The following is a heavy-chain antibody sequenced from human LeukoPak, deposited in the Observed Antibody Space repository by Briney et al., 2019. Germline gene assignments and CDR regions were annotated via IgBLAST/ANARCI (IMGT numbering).Heavy chain of an antibody. J-gene: IGHJ4*02. D-gene: IGHD6-13*01. CDR1: GFTFSTYG. Sequence: PVGSLRLSCVASGFTFSTYGMHWVRQAPGKGLEWVALIWYDGNYKYYADSVKGRFTISRDNSKNTLYLQMNSLRVEDTAVYYCARDGGQQMEKFDYWGQGTLVTVSS. V-gene: IGHV3-33*01. CDR2: IWYDGNYK. CDR3: ARDGGQQMEKFDY.